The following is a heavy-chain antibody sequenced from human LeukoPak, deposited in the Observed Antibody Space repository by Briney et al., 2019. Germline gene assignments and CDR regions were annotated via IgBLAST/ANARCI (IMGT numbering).Heavy chain of an antibody. CDR1: GGSISSGSYY. D-gene: IGHD3-9*01. CDR3: ARSGYYDILTGYYKGVDY. J-gene: IGHJ4*02. Sequence: PSETLSLTCTVSGGSISSGSYYWSWIRQPAGKGLEWIGRIYTSGSTNYNPSLKSRVTISVDTSKNQFSLKLSSVTAADTAVYYCARSGYYDILTGYYKGVDYWGRGTLVTVSS. CDR2: IYTSGST. V-gene: IGHV4-61*02.